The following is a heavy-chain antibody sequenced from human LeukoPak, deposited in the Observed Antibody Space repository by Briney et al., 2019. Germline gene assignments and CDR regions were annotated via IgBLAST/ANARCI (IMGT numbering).Heavy chain of an antibody. D-gene: IGHD3-22*01. V-gene: IGHV1-69*13. CDR2: IIPMFGNA. J-gene: IGHJ3*02. CDR3: AMITGAYNLFDI. Sequence: SVKVSCKASGGTFSRYAVNWVRQGPGQGLEWMGSIIPMFGNAKYAQKFQERVTITADEPTNTAYMELSSLRSDDTAVFYCAMITGAYNLFDIWGQGTMVSVSS. CDR1: GGTFSRYA.